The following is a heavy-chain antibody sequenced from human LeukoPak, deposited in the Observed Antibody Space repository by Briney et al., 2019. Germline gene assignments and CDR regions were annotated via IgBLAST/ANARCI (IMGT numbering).Heavy chain of an antibody. D-gene: IGHD7-27*01. J-gene: IGHJ4*02. CDR1: GFTFSTYN. CDR2: ISDNSRSI. Sequence: GGSLRLSCAASGFTFSTYNMNWVRQAPGKGLEWVSSISDNSRSIYYADSVKGRLTISRDNAKNSLYLQMNSLRAEDTAVYYCARETGDRAFDYWGQGTLVTVSS. V-gene: IGHV3-21*01. CDR3: ARETGDRAFDY.